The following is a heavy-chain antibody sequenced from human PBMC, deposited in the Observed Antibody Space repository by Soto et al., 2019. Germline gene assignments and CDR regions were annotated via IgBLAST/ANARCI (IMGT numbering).Heavy chain of an antibody. V-gene: IGHV4-39*01. CDR3: ARHLINRGSWYWVDP. CDR1: GGSISSSDHY. J-gene: IGHJ5*02. D-gene: IGHD6-13*01. CDR2: IYYSGSI. Sequence: QLQLQESGPGLVKPSETLTLTCTVSGGSISSSDHYWAWIRQPPGKGLEWLATIYYSGSIYYSPSLKRRATISVDPSKNQISLNRTSVTAADTALYYCARHLINRGSWYWVDPWGQGTLVTVSS.